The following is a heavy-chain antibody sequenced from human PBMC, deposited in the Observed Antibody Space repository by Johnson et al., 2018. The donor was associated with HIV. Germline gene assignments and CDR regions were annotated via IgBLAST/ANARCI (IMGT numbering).Heavy chain of an antibody. D-gene: IGHD4-17*01. CDR2: INNDGSST. Sequence: EVHLVESGGGLVQPGGSLRLSCAASGFTFSTYWMHWVRQVPGKGLMWVSRINNDGSSTYYADSVKGRFTISRDNGRNLVYLQMNSLKTEDTAVYYCTTAFTVTGAFDIWGQGTMVTVSS. CDR3: TTAFTVTGAFDI. V-gene: IGHV3-74*02. J-gene: IGHJ3*02. CDR1: GFTFSTYW.